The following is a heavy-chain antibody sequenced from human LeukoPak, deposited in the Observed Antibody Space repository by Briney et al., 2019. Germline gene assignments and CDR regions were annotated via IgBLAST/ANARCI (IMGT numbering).Heavy chain of an antibody. V-gene: IGHV3-49*03. D-gene: IGHD1-26*01. CDR1: GFTFGDYA. CDR3: TRPSYSGSSEGPY. J-gene: IGHJ4*02. Sequence: PGGSLRLTCTASGFTFGDYAMSWFRQAPGKGLEWVGFIRSKAYGGTTEYAASVKGRFTISRDDTKSIAYLQMNSLKTEDTAVYYCTRPSYSGSSEGPYWGQGALVTVSS. CDR2: IRSKAYGGTT.